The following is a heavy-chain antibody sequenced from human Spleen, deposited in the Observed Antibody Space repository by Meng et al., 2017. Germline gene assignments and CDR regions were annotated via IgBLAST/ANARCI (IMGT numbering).Heavy chain of an antibody. Sequence: HLKQGGAGLLKPSGTLSLTCVVSGGSFSDYYWSWIRQPPGKGLEWIGEINHSGSTNYNPSLESRATISVDTSQNNLSLKLSSVTAADSAVYYCARGPTTMAHDFDYWGQGTLVTVSS. J-gene: IGHJ4*02. D-gene: IGHD4-11*01. V-gene: IGHV4-34*01. CDR2: INHSGST. CDR1: GGSFSDYY. CDR3: ARGPTTMAHDFDY.